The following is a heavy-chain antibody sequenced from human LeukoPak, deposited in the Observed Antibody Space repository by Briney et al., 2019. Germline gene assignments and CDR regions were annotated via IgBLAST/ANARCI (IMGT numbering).Heavy chain of an antibody. V-gene: IGHV3-23*01. CDR3: ARDDSYNNIWYKWGSY. CDR2: ISGSGDRT. D-gene: IGHD1-20*01. CDR1: GFTFSSYA. Sequence: PGGSLRLSCAASGFTFSSYAMSWVRQAPGKGLEWVSGISGSGDRTHDADSVKGRFTISRDNSKNTVYLQMNSLRADDTAVYYCARDDSYNNIWYKWGSYWGQGTLVTVSS. J-gene: IGHJ4*02.